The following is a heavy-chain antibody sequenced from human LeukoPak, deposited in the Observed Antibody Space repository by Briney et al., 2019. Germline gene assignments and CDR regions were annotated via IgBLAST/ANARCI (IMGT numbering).Heavy chain of an antibody. CDR1: GYTFTGYY. CDR3: ARDSVLGMAYYYYYYMDV. CDR2: INPNSGGT. J-gene: IGHJ6*03. D-gene: IGHD5-24*01. Sequence: ASVKVSCKASGYTFTGYYMHWVRQAPGQGLEWMGWINPNSGGTNYAQKFQGRVTMTRDTSISTAYMELSRLRSDDTAVHYCARDSVLGMAYYYYYYMDVWGKGTTVTVSS. V-gene: IGHV1-2*02.